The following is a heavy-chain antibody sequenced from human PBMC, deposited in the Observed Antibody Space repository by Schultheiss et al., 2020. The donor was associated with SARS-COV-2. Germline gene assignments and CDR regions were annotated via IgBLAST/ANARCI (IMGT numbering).Heavy chain of an antibody. CDR2: IWYDGRYT. V-gene: IGHV3-33*08. Sequence: GGSLRLSCAASGFTFSSYAMSWVRQAPGKGLEWVAVIWYDGRYTYYADSVKGRFTISRDNSKNSLYLQMNSLRAEDTAVYYCARDLCWYCVDYWGQGTLVTVSS. CDR3: ARDLCWYCVDY. J-gene: IGHJ4*02. D-gene: IGHD6-13*01. CDR1: GFTFSSYA.